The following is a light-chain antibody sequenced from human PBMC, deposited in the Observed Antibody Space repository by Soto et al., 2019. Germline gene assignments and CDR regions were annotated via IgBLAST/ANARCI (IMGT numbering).Light chain of an antibody. CDR3: QQYITYWT. J-gene: IGKJ1*01. CDR1: QTINTW. CDR2: DVS. V-gene: IGKV1-5*01. Sequence: DIQMTPSPSALSASVGDRGTITCRASQTINTWLAWYQQKPGKAPKLLIYDVSSLESGVPSRFSGSGSGTEFTLTISSLQPDDFATYYCQQYITYWTFGQGTKVDIK.